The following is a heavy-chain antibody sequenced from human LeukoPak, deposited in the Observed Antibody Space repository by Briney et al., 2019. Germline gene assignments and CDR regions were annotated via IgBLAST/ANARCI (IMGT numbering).Heavy chain of an antibody. V-gene: IGHV1-69*13. CDR2: IIPIFGTA. CDR3: ATDLKGQLVFDY. J-gene: IGHJ4*02. CDR1: GGTFSSYA. Sequence: SVKVSCKASGGTFSSYAISWVRQAPGQGLEWMGGIIPIFGTANYAQKFQGRVTITADESTSTAYMELSSLRSEDTAVYYCATDLKGQLVFDYWGQGTLVTVSS. D-gene: IGHD6-6*01.